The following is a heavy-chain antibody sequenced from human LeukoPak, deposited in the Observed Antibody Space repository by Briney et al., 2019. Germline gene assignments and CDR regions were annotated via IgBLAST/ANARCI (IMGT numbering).Heavy chain of an antibody. V-gene: IGHV3-20*04. CDR3: ARVTCSSTSCYVDY. Sequence: AGSLRLSCAASGFTFDDYGMSWVRQATGKGLEWVSGINWNGGSTGYADSVKGRFTISRDNAKNSLYLQMNSLRAEDTALYYCARVTCSSTSCYVDYWGQGTLVTVSS. D-gene: IGHD2-2*01. J-gene: IGHJ4*02. CDR2: INWNGGST. CDR1: GFTFDDYG.